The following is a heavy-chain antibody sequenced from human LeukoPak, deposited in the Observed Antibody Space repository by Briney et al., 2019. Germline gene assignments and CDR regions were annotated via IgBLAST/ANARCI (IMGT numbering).Heavy chain of an antibody. CDR3: ERTAYDILTGYYILDY. Sequence: ASVKVSCKASGYTFTGYYMHWVRQAPGQGLEWMGWINPNSGGTNYAQKFQGRVTMTRDTSISTAYMELSRLRSDDTAVYYCERTAYDILTGYYILDYWGQGTLVTVSS. J-gene: IGHJ4*02. V-gene: IGHV1-2*02. D-gene: IGHD3-9*01. CDR1: GYTFTGYY. CDR2: INPNSGGT.